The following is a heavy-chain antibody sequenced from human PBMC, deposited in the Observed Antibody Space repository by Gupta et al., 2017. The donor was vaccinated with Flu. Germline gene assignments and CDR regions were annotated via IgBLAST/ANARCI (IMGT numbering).Heavy chain of an antibody. CDR3: VRDHSPTWRRGNYFDH. J-gene: IGHJ4*02. CDR2: ISSSSSYI. V-gene: IGHV3-21*06. D-gene: IGHD3-10*01. Sequence: VRHSAAMCLEWVASISSSSSYIYYADSVKGRFTISRDNAHNTVSLQMASLRSDDTALYFCVRDHSPTWRRGNYFDHWGQG.